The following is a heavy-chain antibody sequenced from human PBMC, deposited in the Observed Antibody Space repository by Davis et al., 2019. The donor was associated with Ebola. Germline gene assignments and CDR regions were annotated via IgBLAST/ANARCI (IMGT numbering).Heavy chain of an antibody. CDR1: GFTFNNYH. J-gene: IGHJ6*02. CDR2: IIPDGRSA. D-gene: IGHD3-10*01. Sequence: GESLKISCAASGFTFNNYHIHWVRQAPGKGLVWVSRIIPDGRSASYADSVKGRFTISRDNAKNTLYLQMNSLRAEDTAVYYCASGLRGYYYYYGMDVWGQGTTVTVSS. CDR3: ASGLRGYYYYYGMDV. V-gene: IGHV3-74*01.